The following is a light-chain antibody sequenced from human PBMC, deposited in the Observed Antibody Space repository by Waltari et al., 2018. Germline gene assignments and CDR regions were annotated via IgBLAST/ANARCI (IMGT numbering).Light chain of an antibody. J-gene: IGLJ3*02. CDR2: DVS. CDR1: SSDVGGYNY. CDR3: TSYTSAASWV. V-gene: IGLV2-14*03. Sequence: QSALTQPASVSGSPGQSIPIPCTGTSSDVGGYNYVCWFQQPPGRAPKLIIYDVSNRPSGVSTRFSGSKSANTASLTISGLQTEDEADYYCTSYTSAASWVFGAGTKLTVV.